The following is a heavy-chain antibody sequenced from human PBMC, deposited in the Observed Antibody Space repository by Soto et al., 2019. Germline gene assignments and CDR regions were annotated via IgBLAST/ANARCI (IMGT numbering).Heavy chain of an antibody. CDR3: ARERGGSTYYYYYGMDV. CDR1: DLYLRSGSYC. V-gene: IGHV4-61*01. J-gene: IGHJ6*02. CDR2: IYYSGST. Sequence: ETVSLTCPFSDLYLRSGSYCSNWLRPPPGRGLEWIGYIYYSGSTNYNPSLKSRVTISVDTSKSQLSLKLSSVTAADTAVYYCARERGGSTYYYYYGMDVWGQGTTVTVSS.